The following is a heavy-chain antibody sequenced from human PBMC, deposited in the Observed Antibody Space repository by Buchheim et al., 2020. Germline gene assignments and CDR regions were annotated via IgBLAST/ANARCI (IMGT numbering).Heavy chain of an antibody. CDR1: GFTFNSYA. D-gene: IGHD6-19*01. CDR3: AKGGREQWLWDYYYGLDV. CDR2: ISASGGST. V-gene: IGHV3-23*01. Sequence: EVQLLESGGGLVQPGGSLRLSCKASGFTFNSYAMSWVRQAPGKGLEWVSAISASGGSTYYADSVKGRFTISRDNSKNTLYVQLNSLRAEDTAVYYCAKGGREQWLWDYYYGLDVWGQGTT. J-gene: IGHJ6*02.